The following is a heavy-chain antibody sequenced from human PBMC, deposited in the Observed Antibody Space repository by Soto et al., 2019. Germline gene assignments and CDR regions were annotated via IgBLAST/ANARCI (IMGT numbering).Heavy chain of an antibody. Sequence: GGSLRLSCTASGFTFSNYALTWVRQAPGKGLEWVAAIVGSGGSTYDADSVKGRFTISRDNSKSTLFLQMNSLRAEDTAVYYCAKDKGRERWLRLEEARNDAFDIWGQGTMVTVSS. V-gene: IGHV3-23*01. CDR1: GFTFSNYA. CDR3: AKDKGRERWLRLEEARNDAFDI. D-gene: IGHD5-12*01. J-gene: IGHJ3*02. CDR2: IVGSGGST.